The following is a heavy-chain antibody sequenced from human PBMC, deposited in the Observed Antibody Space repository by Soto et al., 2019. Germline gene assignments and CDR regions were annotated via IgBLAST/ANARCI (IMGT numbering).Heavy chain of an antibody. CDR2: TYYRSKWYN. V-gene: IGHV6-1*01. D-gene: IGHD6-19*01. CDR3: EREVFKWLVPNGSAP. CDR1: GDSVSSNSAA. J-gene: IGHJ5*02. Sequence: SQTLSLTCAISGDSVSSNSAAWNWIRQSPSRGLEWLGRTYYRSKWYNDYAVSVKSRITINPDTSKNQFSLQLNSVTPEDTAFYYCEREVFKWLVPNGSAPWGQGTLVTVSP.